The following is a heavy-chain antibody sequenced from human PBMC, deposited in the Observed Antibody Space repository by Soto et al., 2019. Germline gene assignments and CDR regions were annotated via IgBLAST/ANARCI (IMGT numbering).Heavy chain of an antibody. CDR1: GGSISSYY. D-gene: IGHD2-2*01. Sequence: SETLSLTCTVSGGSISSYYWCWIRQPPRKGLEWIGYIYYSGSTNYNPSLKSRVTISVDTSKNQFSLKLSSVTAADTAVYYCARGDCSSTSCLGVGFDYWGQGTLVTVSS. CDR3: ARGDCSSTSCLGVGFDY. V-gene: IGHV4-59*08. J-gene: IGHJ4*02. CDR2: IYYSGST.